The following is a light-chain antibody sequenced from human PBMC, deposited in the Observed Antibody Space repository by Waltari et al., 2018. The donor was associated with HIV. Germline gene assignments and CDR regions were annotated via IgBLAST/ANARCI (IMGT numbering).Light chain of an antibody. CDR2: DVT. V-gene: IGLV2-11*01. CDR1: SSDVGAYKF. CDR3: CSYAGNYAWV. Sequence: QSALTQPRSVSGSPGQSVTISCTGTSSDVGAYKFVSWYQQHPGKAPKLLISDVTTRPSGVPDRFSGSKSGNSASLIISGLQAGDEAHYFCCSYAGNYAWVFGGGTKLTVL. J-gene: IGLJ3*02.